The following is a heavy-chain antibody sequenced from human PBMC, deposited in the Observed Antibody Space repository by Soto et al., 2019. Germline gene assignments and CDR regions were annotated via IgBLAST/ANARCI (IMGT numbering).Heavy chain of an antibody. D-gene: IGHD3-10*01. Sequence: QVQLVQSGAEVKKPGASVKVSCKASGYMFVTYGINWVRQAPGQGLEWMGWISAYNGNTKYAQNLQGRVTMTTDASTSTAYMEMRSLRSDDTAVYYCARDLDGSGSYYTDYWGPGILVTVSS. CDR2: ISAYNGNT. CDR3: ARDLDGSGSYYTDY. V-gene: IGHV1-18*01. J-gene: IGHJ4*02. CDR1: GYMFVTYG.